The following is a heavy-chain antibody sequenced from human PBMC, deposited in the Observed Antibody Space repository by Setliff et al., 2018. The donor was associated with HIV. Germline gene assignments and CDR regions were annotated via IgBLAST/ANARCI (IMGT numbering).Heavy chain of an antibody. V-gene: IGHV4-39*01. J-gene: IGHJ1*01. CDR3: ARRGPRGGYCSDDSCVWGGHFQH. Sequence: KTSETLSLTCTVSGGSISTSSYYWGWIRQPPGKGLEWIGSIYYSGSTYYNPSLKSRVTISVDTSKTQFSLKLTSVTAADTAVYYCARRGPRGGYCSDDSCVWGGHFQHWGQGTLVTVSS. D-gene: IGHD2-15*01. CDR2: IYYSGST. CDR1: GGSISTSSYY.